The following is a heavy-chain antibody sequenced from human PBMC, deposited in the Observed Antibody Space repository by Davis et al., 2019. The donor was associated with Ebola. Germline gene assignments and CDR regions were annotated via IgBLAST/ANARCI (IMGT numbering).Heavy chain of an antibody. J-gene: IGHJ4*02. CDR3: ARDQNDYSNYCFDY. D-gene: IGHD4-11*01. V-gene: IGHV3-30-3*01. Sequence: PGGSLRLSCAASGFTFSSYAMHWVRQAPGKGLEWVAVISYDGSNKYYADSVKGRFTISRDNSKNTLYLQMNSLRAEDTAVYYCARDQNDYSNYCFDYWGQGTLVTVSS. CDR1: GFTFSSYA. CDR2: ISYDGSNK.